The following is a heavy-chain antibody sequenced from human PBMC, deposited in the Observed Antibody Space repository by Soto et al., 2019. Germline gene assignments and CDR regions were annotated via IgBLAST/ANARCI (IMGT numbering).Heavy chain of an antibody. CDR3: ARGLNGYLYYFDY. D-gene: IGHD5-18*01. Sequence: SVKVSCKASGYTFTYRYLHWVRQAPGQALEWMGWITPFNGNTNYAQKFQDRVTITRDTSASTAYMELSSLRSEDTAVYYCARGLNGYLYYFDYWGQGTLVTVSS. V-gene: IGHV1-45*02. CDR1: GYTFTYRY. CDR2: ITPFNGNT. J-gene: IGHJ4*02.